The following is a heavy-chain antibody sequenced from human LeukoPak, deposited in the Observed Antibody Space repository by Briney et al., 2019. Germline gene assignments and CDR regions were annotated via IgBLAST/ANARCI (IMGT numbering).Heavy chain of an antibody. CDR3: ARDRSSGWYYPY. V-gene: IGHV1-2*02. Sequence: ASVKVSCKASGYTFTGYYMHWVRQAPGRGLEWMGWINPNSGGTNYAQKFQGRVTMTRDTSISTAYMELSRLRSDDTAVYYCARDRSSGWYYPYWGQGTLVTVSS. CDR1: GYTFTGYY. D-gene: IGHD6-19*01. J-gene: IGHJ4*02. CDR2: INPNSGGT.